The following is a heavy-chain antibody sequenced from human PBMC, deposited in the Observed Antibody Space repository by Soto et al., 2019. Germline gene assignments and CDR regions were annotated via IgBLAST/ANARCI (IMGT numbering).Heavy chain of an antibody. CDR1: GYTFTGYY. J-gene: IGHJ4*02. CDR2: IIPSDGST. V-gene: IGHV1-46*01. CDR3: ARGGPELATIGRFDY. D-gene: IGHD5-12*01. Sequence: GAVKVSCKACGYTFTGYYMPWVRQAPGQGLEWIGRIIPSDGSTHYAQRLQDRVIMTRDTSTSTVYMELNSLRSEDSAVYYCARGGPELATIGRFDYWGQGTLVTVSS.